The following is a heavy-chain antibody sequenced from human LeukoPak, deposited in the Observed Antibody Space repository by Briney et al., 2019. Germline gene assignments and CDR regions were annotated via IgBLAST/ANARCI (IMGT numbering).Heavy chain of an antibody. D-gene: IGHD6-19*01. J-gene: IGHJ4*02. CDR3: ARDGYSSGWYAFDY. CDR1: GFTFSSYE. V-gene: IGHV3-48*03. Sequence: PGGSLRLSCAASGFTFSSYEMNWVRQAPGKGLEWVSYISSSGSTIYYADSVKGRFTISRDNAKNSLYLQMNSLRAEDTAVCYCARDGYSSGWYAFDYWGQGTLVTVSS. CDR2: ISSSGSTI.